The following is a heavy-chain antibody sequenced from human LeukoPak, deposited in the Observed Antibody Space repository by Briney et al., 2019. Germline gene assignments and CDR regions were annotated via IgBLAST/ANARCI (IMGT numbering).Heavy chain of an antibody. CDR3: AREYYDFWSGYPLDY. Sequence: GGSLRLSCAASGFTFSSYWMSWVRQAPGKGLEWVANIKQDGSEKYYVDSVKGRFTISRDNAKNSLYLQMNSLRAEDTAVYYCAREYYDFWSGYPLDYWGQGTLVTVSS. V-gene: IGHV3-7*01. J-gene: IGHJ4*02. CDR1: GFTFSSYW. D-gene: IGHD3-3*01. CDR2: IKQDGSEK.